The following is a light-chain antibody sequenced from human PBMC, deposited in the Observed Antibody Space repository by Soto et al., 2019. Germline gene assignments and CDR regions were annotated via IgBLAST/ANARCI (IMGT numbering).Light chain of an antibody. CDR2: EVS. CDR1: SSDVGGYNY. V-gene: IGLV2-14*01. J-gene: IGLJ3*02. CDR3: SSYTSSSTRV. Sequence: QSALTQPASVSGSPGQSITISFTGTSSDVGGYNYVSWYQQHPGKAPKLMIYEVSNRPSGVSNRCSGSKSGNTASLTISGLQAEDEADDYCSSYTSSSTRVFGGGTKLTVL.